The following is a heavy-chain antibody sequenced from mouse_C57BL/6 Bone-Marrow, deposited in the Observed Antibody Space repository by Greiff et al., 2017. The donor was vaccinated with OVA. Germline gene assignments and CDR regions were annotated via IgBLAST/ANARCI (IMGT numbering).Heavy chain of an antibody. CDR3: AGTCSDCLYWFDY. Sequence: DVQLQESGPELVKPGASVKIPCKASGYTFTDYNMDWVKQSHGKSLEWIGDINPNNGGTIYNQKFKGKATLTVDKSSSTAYMEHRSLTSEDAAVYYCAGTCSDCLYWFDYWGQGTILTVSA. D-gene: IGHD2-13*01. CDR1: GYTFTDYN. CDR2: INPNNGGT. V-gene: IGHV1-18*01. J-gene: IGHJ2*01.